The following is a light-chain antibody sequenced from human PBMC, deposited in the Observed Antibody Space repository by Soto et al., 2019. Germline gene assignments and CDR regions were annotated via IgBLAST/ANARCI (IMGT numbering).Light chain of an antibody. V-gene: IGLV2-14*01. J-gene: IGLJ1*01. CDR3: SSYTSSSTLYV. Sequence: QSALTQPAPVSGSPGQSITISCTGTSSDVGGYNYVSWYQQNPGKAPKLMIYEVSNRPSGVSNRFSGSKSGNTASLTISGLQAEDEADYYCSSYTSSSTLYVFGTGTKLTVL. CDR1: SSDVGGYNY. CDR2: EVS.